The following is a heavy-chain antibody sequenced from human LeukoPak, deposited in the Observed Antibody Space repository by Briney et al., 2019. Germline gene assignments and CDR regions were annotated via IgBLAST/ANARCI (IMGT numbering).Heavy chain of an antibody. CDR2: IYSSGDA. Sequence: GGPLRLSCAASGFTVSSKYMSWVCQTPGKGLQWVALIYSSGDAYTPDSAKGRFTISRDYSENALYLQMGSLGAEDTAVYYCATGYYFGSGSYGYLDYWGQGTLVTVSS. V-gene: IGHV3-53*01. CDR1: GFTVSSKY. CDR3: ATGYYFGSGSYGYLDY. J-gene: IGHJ4*02. D-gene: IGHD3-10*01.